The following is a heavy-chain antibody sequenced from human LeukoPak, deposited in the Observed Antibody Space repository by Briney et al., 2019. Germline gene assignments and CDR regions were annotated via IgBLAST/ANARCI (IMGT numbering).Heavy chain of an antibody. D-gene: IGHD5-24*01. CDR1: GGTFSSYA. Sequence: SVKVSCKASGGTFSSYAISWVRQAPGQGLEWMGGIIPIFGTANYAQKFQGRVTITVDESTSTAYMELSSQRSEDTAVYYCASDLERDGYNKPETPWGQGTLVTVSS. V-gene: IGHV1-69*13. J-gene: IGHJ5*02. CDR2: IIPIFGTA. CDR3: ASDLERDGYNKPETP.